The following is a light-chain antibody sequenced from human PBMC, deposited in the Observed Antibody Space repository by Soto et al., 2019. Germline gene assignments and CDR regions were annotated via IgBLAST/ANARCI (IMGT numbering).Light chain of an antibody. CDR2: GAS. CDR3: QQYNNWPIT. J-gene: IGKJ5*01. V-gene: IGKV3-15*01. CDR1: QTVSGN. Sequence: EIVLTQSPGTLSLSPGEIATLSFSASQTVSGNYLAWYQQKPGQAPRLLIYGASTRATGIPARFSGSGSGTEFTLTISSLQPEDFEIYYCQQYNNWPITFGQGTRLEIK.